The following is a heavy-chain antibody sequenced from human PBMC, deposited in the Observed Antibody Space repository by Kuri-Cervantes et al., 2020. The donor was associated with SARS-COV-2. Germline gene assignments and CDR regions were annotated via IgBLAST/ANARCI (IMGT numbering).Heavy chain of an antibody. V-gene: IGHV3-74*01. Sequence: GGSLRLSCAASGFTFSSYWMHWVRQAPGKGLVWVSRINSDESSTSYADSVKGRFTISRDNAKNSLYLQMNSLRAEDTALYYCAKDSADSSSIYWGQGTLVTVSS. CDR1: GFTFSSYW. CDR2: INSDESST. D-gene: IGHD6-6*01. J-gene: IGHJ4*02. CDR3: AKDSADSSSIY.